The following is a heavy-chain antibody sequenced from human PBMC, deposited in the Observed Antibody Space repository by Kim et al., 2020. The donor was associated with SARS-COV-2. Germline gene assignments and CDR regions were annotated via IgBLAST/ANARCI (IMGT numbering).Heavy chain of an antibody. Sequence: TQYAPSVKGRFSVSKENSENSLYLQVNSLKIEDTAVYYCARDTATAMDVWGQGTAVTVSS. D-gene: IGHD5-18*01. CDR3: ARDTATAMDV. J-gene: IGHJ6*02. V-gene: IGHV3-72*01. CDR2: T.